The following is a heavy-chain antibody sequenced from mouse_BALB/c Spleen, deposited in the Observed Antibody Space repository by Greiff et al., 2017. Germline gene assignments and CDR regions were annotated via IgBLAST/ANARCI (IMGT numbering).Heavy chain of an antibody. V-gene: IGHV1S126*01. D-gene: IGHD5-1*01. CDR1: GYSFTSYW. Sequence: VQLQQSGPQLVRPGASVKISCKASGYSFTSYWMHWVKQRPGQGLEWIGMIDPSDSETRLNQKFKDKATLTVDKSSSTAYMQLSSPTSEDSAVYYCEREEYGDYAMDYWGKGTAGTVAA. CDR2: IDPSDSET. CDR3: EREEYGDYAMDY. J-gene: IGHJ4*01.